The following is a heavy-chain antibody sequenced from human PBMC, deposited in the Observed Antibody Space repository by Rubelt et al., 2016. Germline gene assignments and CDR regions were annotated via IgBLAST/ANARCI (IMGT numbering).Heavy chain of an antibody. CDR1: GFTFTSYA. D-gene: IGHD6-6*01. J-gene: IGHJ4*02. V-gene: IGHV3-30*04. Sequence: QVQPVESGGGVVQPGRSLRLSCAASGFTFTSYAMHWVRQAPGKGLEWVAVISSDGRNKYYADSVKGRFTISRDNSKNTLYLQMNNLRGEDTAVFYCARVMAAWGQGTLVTVSS. CDR3: ARVMAA. CDR2: ISSDGRNK.